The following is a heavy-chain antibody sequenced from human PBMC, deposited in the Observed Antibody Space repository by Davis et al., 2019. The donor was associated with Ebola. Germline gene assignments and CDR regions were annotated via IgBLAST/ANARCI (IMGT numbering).Heavy chain of an antibody. Sequence: SETLSLTCTVSGGSISSYYWSWIRQPAGKGLEWIGRIYTSGSTNYNPSLKSRVTISTDRSKNQFSLKLTSVTAADTAVYYCARYQYYYDSSGPHRAFDIWGQGTMVTVSS. V-gene: IGHV4-4*07. CDR1: GGSISSYY. J-gene: IGHJ3*02. CDR3: ARYQYYYDSSGPHRAFDI. D-gene: IGHD3-22*01. CDR2: IYTSGST.